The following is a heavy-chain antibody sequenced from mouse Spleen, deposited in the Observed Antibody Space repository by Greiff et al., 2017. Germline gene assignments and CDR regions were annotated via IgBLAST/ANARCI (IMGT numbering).Heavy chain of an antibody. Sequence: VKLMESGAELVKPGASVKISCKASGYAFSSYWMNWVKQRPGKGLEWIGQIYPGDGDTNYNGKFKGKATLTADKSSSTAYMQLSSLTSEDSAVYFCARSPSLAFAYWGQGTLVTVSA. D-gene: IGHD6-2*01. CDR1: GYAFSSYW. CDR2: IYPGDGDT. V-gene: IGHV1-80*01. CDR3: ARSPSLAFAY. J-gene: IGHJ3*01.